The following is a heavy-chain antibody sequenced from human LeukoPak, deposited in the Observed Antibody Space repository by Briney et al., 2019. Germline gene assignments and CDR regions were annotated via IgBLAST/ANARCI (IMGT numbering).Heavy chain of an antibody. V-gene: IGHV3-11*01. Sequence: GGSLRLSCAASGFTFSDYYMSWIRQAPGKGLEWVSYISSSGSTIYYADSVEGRFTISRDNAKNSLYLQMNSLRAEDTAVYYCARYLYDRTYWYFDLWGRGTLVTVSS. CDR3: ARYLYDRTYWYFDL. CDR1: GFTFSDYY. CDR2: ISSSGSTI. D-gene: IGHD3-16*01. J-gene: IGHJ2*01.